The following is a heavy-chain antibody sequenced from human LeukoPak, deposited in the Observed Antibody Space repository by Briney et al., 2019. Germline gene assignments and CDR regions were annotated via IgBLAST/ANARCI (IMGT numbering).Heavy chain of an antibody. J-gene: IGHJ5*02. V-gene: IGHV4-39*01. CDR2: IYYSGST. CDR1: GGSISSSSSY. CDR3: ARTHKNWFDP. Sequence: SETLSLTCTVSGGSISSSSSYWGWIRQPPGKGLEWIGSIYYSGSTYYNPSLKSRVTISVDTSKNQFSLKLSSATAADTAVYYCARTHKNWFDPWGQGTLVTVSS.